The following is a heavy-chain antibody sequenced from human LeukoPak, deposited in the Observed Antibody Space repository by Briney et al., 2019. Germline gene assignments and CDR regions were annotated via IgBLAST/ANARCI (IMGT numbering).Heavy chain of an antibody. CDR1: GGSISSSNW. J-gene: IGHJ4*02. V-gene: IGHV4-4*02. Sequence: SETLSLTCAVSGGSISSSNWWSWVRQPPGKGLEWIGEIYHSGSTNYNPSLKSRVTISVGKSKNQFSLKLSSVTAADTAVYYCAKSSKRTFGELNYWGQGTLVTVSS. CDR3: AKSSKRTFGELNY. CDR2: IYHSGST. D-gene: IGHD3-10*01.